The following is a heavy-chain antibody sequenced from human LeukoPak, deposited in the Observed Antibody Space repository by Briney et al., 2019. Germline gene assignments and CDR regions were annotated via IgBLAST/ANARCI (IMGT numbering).Heavy chain of an antibody. D-gene: IGHD2-2*01. CDR1: GYTFTSYY. CDR2: INPSGGST. J-gene: IGHJ4*02. V-gene: IGHV1-46*01. CDR3: ARDRGYCSSTSCPLDY. Sequence: ASVKVSCKASGYTFTSYYMHWVRQAPGQGLEWMGIINPSGGSTSYAQKFQGRVTMTRDTSTSTVYMELSSLRSEDTAVYYCARDRGYCSSTSCPLDYWGQGTLVTVSS.